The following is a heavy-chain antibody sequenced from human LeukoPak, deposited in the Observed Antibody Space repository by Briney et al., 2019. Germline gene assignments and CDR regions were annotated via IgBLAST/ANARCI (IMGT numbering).Heavy chain of an antibody. CDR3: ARVSDTTGDPFDY. V-gene: IGHV1-69*04. D-gene: IGHD3-16*01. CDR2: IIPILGIA. J-gene: IGHJ4*02. CDR1: GGTFSSYA. Sequence: GASVKVSCKASGGTFSSYAISWVRQAPGQGLEWMGRIIPILGIANYAQKFQGRVTITADKSTSTAYMELSSLRSEDTAVYYCARVSDTTGDPFDYWGQGTLVTVSS.